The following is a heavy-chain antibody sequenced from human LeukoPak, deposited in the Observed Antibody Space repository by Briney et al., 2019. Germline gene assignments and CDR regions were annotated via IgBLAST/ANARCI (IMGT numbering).Heavy chain of an antibody. Sequence: ASVKVSCKVSGYTLTELSMHWVRQAPGKGLEWMGGFDPEDGETIYAQKFQGRVTMTEDTSTDTAYVELSSLRSEDTAVYYCATDRPDYGDYGEFDYWGQGTLVTVSS. J-gene: IGHJ4*02. CDR2: FDPEDGET. CDR3: ATDRPDYGDYGEFDY. V-gene: IGHV1-24*01. CDR1: GYTLTELS. D-gene: IGHD4-17*01.